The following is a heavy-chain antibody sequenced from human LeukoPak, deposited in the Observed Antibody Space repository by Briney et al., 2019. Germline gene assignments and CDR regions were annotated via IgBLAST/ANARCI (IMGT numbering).Heavy chain of an antibody. CDR3: ARLGAGPTYYDFWSSYSSFYFDY. J-gene: IGHJ4*02. CDR1: GGSFSGYY. Sequence: PSETLSLTCAVYGGSFSGYYWSWIRQPPGKGLEWIGGIHYSGNTYYNPSLKSRVTISVDTSKNQFSLKLSSVTAADTAVYYCARLGAGPTYYDFWSSYSSFYFDYWGQGTLVTVSS. V-gene: IGHV4-34*01. CDR2: IHYSGNT. D-gene: IGHD3-3*01.